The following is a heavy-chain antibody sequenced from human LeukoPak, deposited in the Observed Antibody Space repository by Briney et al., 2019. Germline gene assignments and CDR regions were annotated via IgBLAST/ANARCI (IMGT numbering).Heavy chain of an antibody. D-gene: IGHD1-26*01. Sequence: SETLSLTCTVSGDSRSSGSYYWSWIRQPAGKGLEWIGRIYSSGSTYYNPSLKSRVTISVDTSKNQFSLKLSSVTAAGTAVYYCARAEWELSGVNALDIWGQGTMVTVSS. CDR1: GDSRSSGSYY. J-gene: IGHJ3*02. V-gene: IGHV4-61*02. CDR3: ARAEWELSGVNALDI. CDR2: IYSSGST.